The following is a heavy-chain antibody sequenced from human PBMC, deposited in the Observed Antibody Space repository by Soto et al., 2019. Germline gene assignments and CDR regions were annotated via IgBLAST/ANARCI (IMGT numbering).Heavy chain of an antibody. V-gene: IGHV4-34*01. CDR2: INHTGNI. D-gene: IGHD6-19*01. J-gene: IGHJ4*02. CDR1: GGSFSGYH. CDR3: ARVPQREHSSGWYPFVDY. Sequence: SETLSLTCAVYGGSFSGYHWSWIRQPPGKGLEWIGEINHTGNINYNPSLKSRVTISVDTSKNHFSLMLSSLTAADTAVYYCARVPQREHSSGWYPFVDYWGQGTLVTVSS.